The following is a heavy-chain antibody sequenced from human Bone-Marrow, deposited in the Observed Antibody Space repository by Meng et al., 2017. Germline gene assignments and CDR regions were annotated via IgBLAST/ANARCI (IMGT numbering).Heavy chain of an antibody. Sequence: GESLKISCAASGFTFSSYEMNWVRQAPGKGLEWVSYISSSGSTIYYADSVKGRFTISRDNSKNTLYLQMNSLRAEDTAVYYCARGGGSSWYEGFDAFDIWGQGTMVTVSS. J-gene: IGHJ3*02. CDR2: ISSSGSTI. CDR3: ARGGGSSWYEGFDAFDI. V-gene: IGHV3-48*03. D-gene: IGHD6-13*01. CDR1: GFTFSSYE.